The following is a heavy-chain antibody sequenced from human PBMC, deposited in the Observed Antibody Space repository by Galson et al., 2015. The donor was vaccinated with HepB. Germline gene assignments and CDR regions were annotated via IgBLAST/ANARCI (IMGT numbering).Heavy chain of an antibody. CDR1: GFTFSSYA. D-gene: IGHD3-3*01. J-gene: IGHJ3*02. CDR3: AKVDLRFLEWLLPDDLGDAFDI. V-gene: IGHV3-23*01. CDR2: ISGSGGST. Sequence: SLRLSCAASGFTFSSYAMSWVRQAPGKGLEWVSAISGSGGSTYYADSVKGRFTISRDNSKNTLYPQMNSLRAEDTAVYYCAKVDLRFLEWLLPDDLGDAFDIWGQGTMVTVSS.